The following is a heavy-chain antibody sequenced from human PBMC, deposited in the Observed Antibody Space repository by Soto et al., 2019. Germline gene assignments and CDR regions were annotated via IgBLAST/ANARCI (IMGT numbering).Heavy chain of an antibody. CDR1: GFSLSTSGVG. CDR2: IYWDDDK. Sequence: QITLKESGPTLVKPTQTLTLTCTFSGFSLSTSGVGVGWIRQPPGKALEWLALIYWDDDKRYSPSLKSRLTITKDPSKNQVVLTMTNMDPVDTATYYCARGYTAMVPFYFDYWGQGTLVTVSS. D-gene: IGHD5-18*01. V-gene: IGHV2-5*02. J-gene: IGHJ4*02. CDR3: ARGYTAMVPFYFDY.